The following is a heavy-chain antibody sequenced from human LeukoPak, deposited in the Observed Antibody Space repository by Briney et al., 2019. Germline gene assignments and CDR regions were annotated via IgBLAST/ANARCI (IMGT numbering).Heavy chain of an antibody. Sequence: SETLSLTCAVYGGSFSGYYWSWIRQPPGKGLEWVGEINHSGSTNYNPSLKSRVTISVDTSKNQFSLKLSSVTAADTAVYYCRCDGGGYWYYFDYWGQGALVTVSS. CDR1: GGSFSGYY. CDR3: RCDGGGYWYYFDY. CDR2: INHSGST. D-gene: IGHD3-22*01. V-gene: IGHV4-34*03. J-gene: IGHJ4*02.